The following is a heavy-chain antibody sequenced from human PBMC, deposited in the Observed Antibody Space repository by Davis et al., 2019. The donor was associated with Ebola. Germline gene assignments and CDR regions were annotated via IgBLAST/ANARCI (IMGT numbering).Heavy chain of an antibody. J-gene: IGHJ4*02. V-gene: IGHV3-23*01. D-gene: IGHD6-13*01. Sequence: GESLKISCAASGFTFSSYAMSWVRQAPGKGLEWVSAISGSGGSTYYADSVKGRFTISRDNSKNTLYLQMNSLRAEDTAVYYCARVSSSSWYGADYWGQGTLVTVSS. CDR3: ARVSSSSWYGADY. CDR1: GFTFSSYA. CDR2: ISGSGGST.